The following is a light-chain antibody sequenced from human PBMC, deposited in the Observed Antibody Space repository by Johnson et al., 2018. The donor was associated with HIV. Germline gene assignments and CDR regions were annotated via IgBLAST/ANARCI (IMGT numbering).Light chain of an antibody. CDR1: SSNIGKNY. V-gene: IGLV1-51*01. Sequence: QSVLTQPPSVSAAPGQKVTISCSGSSSNIGKNYVSWYRHLPGTAPKLLIYDNDKRPSGIPDRFSASKSGSSATLGITGLQTGDEADYYCGTWDSSLSAGYVFGTGTKVTGL. CDR3: GTWDSSLSAGYV. J-gene: IGLJ1*01. CDR2: DND.